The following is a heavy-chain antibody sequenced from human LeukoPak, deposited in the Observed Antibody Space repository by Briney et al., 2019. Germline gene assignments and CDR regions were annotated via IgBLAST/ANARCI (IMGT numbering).Heavy chain of an antibody. D-gene: IGHD2-2*02. V-gene: IGHV3-48*01. CDR1: GFTFSRYS. CDR3: ARGGLLFVVVPAAIPTGLHYAFDI. CDR2: ISSSSSTI. J-gene: IGHJ3*02. Sequence: GGSLRLSCAASGFTFSRYSTNWVRQAPGKGLEWVSYISSSSSTIYYADSVKGRFTISRDNAKNSLYLQMNSLRAEDTAVYYCARGGLLFVVVPAAIPTGLHYAFDIWGLGTMVTVSS.